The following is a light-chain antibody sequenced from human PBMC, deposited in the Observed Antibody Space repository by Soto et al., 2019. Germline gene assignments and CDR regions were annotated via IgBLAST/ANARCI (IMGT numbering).Light chain of an antibody. CDR2: GAS. Sequence: DIQMTQSPSSLSASVGDRVTITCRASQNINSYLNWYQQKPGKAPKLLIYGASSLQSGVPSRFRGSESGTDFTLTISSLQPEDFATYYCQQSYNFPRTFGQGTKVEIK. J-gene: IGKJ1*01. CDR3: QQSYNFPRT. V-gene: IGKV1-39*01. CDR1: QNINSY.